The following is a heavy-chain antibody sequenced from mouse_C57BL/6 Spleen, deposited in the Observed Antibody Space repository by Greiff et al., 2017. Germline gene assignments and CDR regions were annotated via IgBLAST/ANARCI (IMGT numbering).Heavy chain of an antibody. CDR2: ILPGSGST. D-gene: IGHD2-1*01. CDR3: AKGAGNHFDY. CDR1: GYTFTGYW. V-gene: IGHV1-9*01. J-gene: IGHJ2*01. Sequence: QVQLKQSGAELMKPGASVKLSCKATGYTFTGYWIEWVKQRPGHGLEWIGEILPGSGSTNYNEKFKGNATFTPDTSSNTAYMQLSSLTTEDSAIYYCAKGAGNHFDYWGQGTTLTVSS.